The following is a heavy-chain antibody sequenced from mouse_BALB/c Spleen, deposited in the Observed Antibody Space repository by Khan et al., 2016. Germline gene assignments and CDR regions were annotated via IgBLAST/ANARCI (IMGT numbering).Heavy chain of an antibody. D-gene: IGHD2-4*01. V-gene: IGHV1-7*01. J-gene: IGHJ1*03. Sequence: QVRLQQSGAELAKPGASVKMSCKASGYTFTSYWMHWVKQRPGQGLEWIGYINPSTGYTEYNQKFKDKATLTADKSSSTAYMQLSSLTSEDSAVYYCARPYDYGDFDVWGTETTVTVSS. CDR2: INPSTGYT. CDR1: GYTFTSYW. CDR3: ARPYDYGDFDV.